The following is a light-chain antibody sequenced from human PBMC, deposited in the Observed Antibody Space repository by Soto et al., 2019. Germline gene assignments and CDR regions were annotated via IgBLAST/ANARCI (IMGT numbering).Light chain of an antibody. V-gene: IGLV2-23*01. CDR1: SSDVVNDLL. Sequence: QSVLTQPASVSGSPGQSITISCTGTSSDVVNDLLVSWYQQQPGKAPKLMIYEGTKRPAGVSDRFSGSKSGNTASLTISGLQAEDEADYYCAAWDDSLNGPVFGGGTKLTVL. CDR3: AAWDDSLNGPV. CDR2: EGT. J-gene: IGLJ3*02.